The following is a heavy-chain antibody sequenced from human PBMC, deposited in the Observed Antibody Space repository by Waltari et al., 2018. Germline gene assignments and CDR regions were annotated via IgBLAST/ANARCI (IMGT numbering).Heavy chain of an antibody. CDR3: ARVRRTPRYYMDV. CDR1: GGTFSSYA. Sequence: QVQLVQSGAEVKKPGSSVKVSCKASGGTFSSYAISWVRQAPGQGLEWMGGSIPIFGTANSAQKCQGRVTITADESTSTAYMELSSLRSEDTAVYYCARVRRTPRYYMDVWGKGTTVTVSS. CDR2: SIPIFGTA. V-gene: IGHV1-69*12. J-gene: IGHJ6*03.